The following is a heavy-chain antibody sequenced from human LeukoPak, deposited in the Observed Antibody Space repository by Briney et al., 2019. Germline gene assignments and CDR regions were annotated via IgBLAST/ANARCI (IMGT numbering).Heavy chain of an antibody. CDR2: INHSGST. V-gene: IGHV4-34*01. D-gene: IGHD4-17*01. Sequence: SETLSLTCAVYGGSFSGYYWSWIRQPPGKGLEWIGEINHSGSTNYNPSLKSRVTISVDTSQNQFSLKLSSVTAADTAVYYCASRDLTVTLGYFDLWGRGTLVTVSS. J-gene: IGHJ2*01. CDR1: GGSFSGYY. CDR3: ASRDLTVTLGYFDL.